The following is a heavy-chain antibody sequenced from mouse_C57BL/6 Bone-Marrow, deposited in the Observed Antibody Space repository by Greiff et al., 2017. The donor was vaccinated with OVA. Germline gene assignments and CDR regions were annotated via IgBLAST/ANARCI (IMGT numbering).Heavy chain of an antibody. Sequence: EVKLMESGGGLVKPGGSLKLSCAASGFTFSSYAMSWVRQTPEQRLAWVATISAGGSYTYYPDNVKGRFTISRDTAKNNLYLQMSQLKSEDTAVYYCARGVVSRRFYFDDWGQGTTLTVAS. CDR2: ISAGGSYT. CDR1: GFTFSSYA. J-gene: IGHJ2*01. V-gene: IGHV5-4*03. D-gene: IGHD1-1*01. CDR3: ARGVVSRRFYFDD.